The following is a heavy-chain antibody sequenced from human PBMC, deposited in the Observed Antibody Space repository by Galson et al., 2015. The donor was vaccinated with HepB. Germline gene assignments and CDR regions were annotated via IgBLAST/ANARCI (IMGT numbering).Heavy chain of an antibody. J-gene: IGHJ6*02. CDR1: GYSFTNYW. Sequence: QSGAEVKKPGESLKISCKGSGYSFTNYWIGWVRQMPGKGLEWMGIIYPGDSDTRYSPAFQGQVSISADKSISTAYLQWNSLKASDTAMYYCAKLWFEGEYYYYGMDVWGQGTTVTVSS. V-gene: IGHV5-51*01. CDR2: IYPGDSDT. D-gene: IGHD3-10*01. CDR3: AKLWFEGEYYYYGMDV.